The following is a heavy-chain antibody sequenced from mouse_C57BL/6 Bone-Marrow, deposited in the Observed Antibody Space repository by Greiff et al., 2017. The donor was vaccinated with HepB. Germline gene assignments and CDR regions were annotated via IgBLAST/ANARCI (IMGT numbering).Heavy chain of an antibody. J-gene: IGHJ3*01. CDR3: ARERGRWLLAWFAD. CDR2: ISDGGSYT. V-gene: IGHV5-4*01. CDR1: GFTFSSYA. D-gene: IGHD2-3*01. Sequence: EVKLVESGGGLVKPGGSLKLSCAASGFTFSSYAMSWVRQTPEKRLGWVASISDGGSYTYYPDNVKGRFTISRNNAKNNLYLQMSHLKSEDTAMYYCARERGRWLLAWFADWGQGTLGTVSA.